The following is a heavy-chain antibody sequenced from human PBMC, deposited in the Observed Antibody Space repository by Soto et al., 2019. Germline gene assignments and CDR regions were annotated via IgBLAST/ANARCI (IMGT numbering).Heavy chain of an antibody. CDR2: IYYSGST. CDR1: GDSISTHY. Sequence: QVQLQESGPGLVKHSETLSLTCNVSGDSISTHYWSWIRQPPGKGLEWIGHIYYSGSTDYNPSLKSRVTISIQTSKTQLSLKLISVTAADTAVYVCARRVRSSTWYDYWGQGTLVTVS. J-gene: IGHJ4*02. D-gene: IGHD6-13*01. V-gene: IGHV4-59*08. CDR3: ARRVRSSTWYDY.